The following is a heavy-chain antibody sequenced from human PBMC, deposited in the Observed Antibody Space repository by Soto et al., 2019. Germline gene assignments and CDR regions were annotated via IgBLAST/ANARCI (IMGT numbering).Heavy chain of an antibody. D-gene: IGHD3-22*01. J-gene: IGHJ4*02. CDR3: ATLTITMIVAPF. CDR1: GLTFGGHA. CDR2: ISGSGGST. Sequence: HPSGASGLTFGGHAMRRVRKAPGKGLEWVSAISGSGGSTYYADSVKGRFTISRDNSKNTLYLQMNSLRAEDTAVYYCATLTITMIVAPFWGQGTLVTVSS. V-gene: IGHV3-23*01.